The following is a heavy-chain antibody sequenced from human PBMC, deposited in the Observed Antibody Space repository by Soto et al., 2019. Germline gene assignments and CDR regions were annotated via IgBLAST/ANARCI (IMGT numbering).Heavy chain of an antibody. V-gene: IGHV5-51*01. D-gene: IGHD6-13*01. CDR3: ARLTNIAAPNGFDP. CDR2: IYPGDSDT. CDR1: GYSFTSYW. J-gene: IGHJ5*02. Sequence: PGESLKISCKGSGYSFTSYWIGWVRQMPGKGLAWMGIIYPGDSDTRYSPSFQGQVTISADKTISTPYLQLGSLKASDTAMYYCARLTNIAAPNGFDPWGEGTLVTVS.